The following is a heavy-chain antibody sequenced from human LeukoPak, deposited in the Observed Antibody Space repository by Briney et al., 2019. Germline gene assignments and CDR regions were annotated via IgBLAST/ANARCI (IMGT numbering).Heavy chain of an antibody. D-gene: IGHD2/OR15-2a*01. J-gene: IGHJ4*02. CDR2: IKQDGSEK. V-gene: IGHV3-7*01. CDR1: GFTFSSYW. CDR3: ARGTTTFIFDY. Sequence: PGGSLRLSCAASGFTFSSYWMSWVRQAPGKGLEWVVNIKQDGSEKYYVDSVKGRFTISRDDAKNSLYLQMNSLRAEDTAVYYCARGTTTFIFDYWGQGTLVTVSS.